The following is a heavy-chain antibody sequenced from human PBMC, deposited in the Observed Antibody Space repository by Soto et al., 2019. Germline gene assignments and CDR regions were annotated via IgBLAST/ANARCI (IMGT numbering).Heavy chain of an antibody. CDR1: GGSISSGGYS. Sequence: TLSLTCAVSGGSISSGGYSWSWIRQPPGKGLEWIGYIYHSGSTYYNPSLKSRVTISVDRSKNQFSLKLSSVTAADTAVYYCARGVLRVERPSYFDYWGQGTLVTVSS. CDR2: IYHSGST. D-gene: IGHD1-1*01. CDR3: ARGVLRVERPSYFDY. V-gene: IGHV4-30-2*01. J-gene: IGHJ4*02.